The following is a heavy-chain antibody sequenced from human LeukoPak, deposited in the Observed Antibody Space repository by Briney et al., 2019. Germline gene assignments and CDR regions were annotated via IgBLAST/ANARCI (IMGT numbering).Heavy chain of an antibody. CDR3: AKALPPFDYGDYEY. Sequence: PGGSLRLSCAASGFSFSSYAMSWIRQAPGKGLEWVSAISGSGGSTYYADSVKGRFTISRDNSKNTLYLQMNSLRAEDTAVYYCAKALPPFDYGDYEYWGQGTLVTVSS. CDR2: ISGSGGST. CDR1: GFSFSSYA. D-gene: IGHD4-17*01. J-gene: IGHJ4*02. V-gene: IGHV3-23*01.